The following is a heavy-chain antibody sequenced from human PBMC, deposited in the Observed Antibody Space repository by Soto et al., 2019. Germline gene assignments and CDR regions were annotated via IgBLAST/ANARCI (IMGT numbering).Heavy chain of an antibody. V-gene: IGHV1-3*01. D-gene: IGHD3-3*01. CDR1: GYTFTSYA. J-gene: IGHJ4*02. CDR2: INAGNGNT. Sequence: EASVKVSCKASGYTFTSYAMHWVRQAPGQRLEWMGWINAGNGNTKYSQKFQGRVTITRDTSASTAYMELSSLRSEDTAVYYCARAFRITIFGVVPGPDYWAQRTLVTGSS. CDR3: ARAFRITIFGVVPGPDY.